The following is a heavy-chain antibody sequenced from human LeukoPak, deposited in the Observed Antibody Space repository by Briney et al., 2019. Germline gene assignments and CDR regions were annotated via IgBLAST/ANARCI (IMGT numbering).Heavy chain of an antibody. J-gene: IGHJ4*02. D-gene: IGHD3-22*01. V-gene: IGHV3-33*01. CDR3: ARHYDSSGYYLDY. CDR2: IWYDGSNK. CDR1: GFTFSSYG. Sequence: PGRSLRLSCAASGFTFSSYGMHWARQAPGKGLEWVAVIWYDGSNKYYADSVKGRFTISRDNSKNTLYLQMNSLRAEDTAVYYCARHYDSSGYYLDYWGQGTLVTVSS.